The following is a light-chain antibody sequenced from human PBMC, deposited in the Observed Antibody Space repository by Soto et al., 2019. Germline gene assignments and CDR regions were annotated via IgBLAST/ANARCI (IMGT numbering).Light chain of an antibody. V-gene: IGKV4-1*01. J-gene: IGKJ5*01. CDR3: QQYYGNLIT. CDR1: QSVIYTSNNRNY. Sequence: DLLMTPSPDSLAVSLGERATINCKSSQSVIYTSNNRNYLAWYQQNPGQPPKLLIYWASTRDSGVPDRFSGSGSGTDFNLTISSLQAEDVAVYYCQQYYGNLITFGQGTRLEI. CDR2: WAS.